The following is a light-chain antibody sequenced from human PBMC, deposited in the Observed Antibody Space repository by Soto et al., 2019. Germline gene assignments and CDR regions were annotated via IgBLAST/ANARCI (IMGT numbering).Light chain of an antibody. CDR3: QQYGSSPA. Sequence: DIVLTQSPGTLSLYPGERATLSCRASQSVSSSYLAWYHQKPGQAPRLLIYGASSRATGIPDRFSRSGSGTDLSLTMSRLEREDFAGYYCQQYGSSPAFGGGTKVEIK. J-gene: IGKJ4*01. CDR1: QSVSSSY. CDR2: GAS. V-gene: IGKV3-20*01.